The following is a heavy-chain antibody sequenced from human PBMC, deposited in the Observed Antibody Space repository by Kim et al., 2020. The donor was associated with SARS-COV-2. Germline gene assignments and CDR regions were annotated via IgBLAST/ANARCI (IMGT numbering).Heavy chain of an antibody. CDR1: GGSISSSSYY. Sequence: SETLSLTCTVSGGSISSSSYYWGWIRQPPGKGLEWIGSIYYSGSTYYNPSLKSRVTISVDTSKNQFSLKLSSVTAADTAVYYCARGASGRPRIDYWGQGTLVTVSS. D-gene: IGHD1-26*01. CDR2: IYYSGST. V-gene: IGHV4-39*07. CDR3: ARGASGRPRIDY. J-gene: IGHJ4*02.